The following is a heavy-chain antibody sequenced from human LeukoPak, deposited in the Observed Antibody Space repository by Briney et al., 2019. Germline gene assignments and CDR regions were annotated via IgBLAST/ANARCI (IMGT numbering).Heavy chain of an antibody. D-gene: IGHD2/OR15-2a*01. CDR3: ARDHFLTAVSRYAEYLRN. Sequence: GGSLRLSCAASNEASIFTFRTFAMSWVRQAPGKGLEWVSGISGSGRRTYYADSVEGRFTISRDNFNNTLYLRLSSLRAEDTAVYYCARDHFLTAVSRYAEYLRNWGQGTLVTVSP. V-gene: IGHV3-23*01. CDR1: IFTFRTFA. J-gene: IGHJ1*01. CDR2: ISGSGRRT.